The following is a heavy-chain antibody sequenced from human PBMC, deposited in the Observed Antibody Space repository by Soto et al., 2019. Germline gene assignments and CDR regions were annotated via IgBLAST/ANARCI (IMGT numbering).Heavy chain of an antibody. CDR1: GFPFSSYR. V-gene: IGHV3-74*01. J-gene: IGHJ4*02. CDR2: INSGRTST. D-gene: IGHD3-22*01. Sequence: GGTLRLSCAASGFPFSSYRMHFVRQTPGKELVWVSRINSGRTSTSYTDSVRGRFTISRDNAKNMLYLQMNSLRAEHKAVYYCARGGEMKTYDINGYLYWGEGT. CDR3: ARGGEMKTYDINGYLY.